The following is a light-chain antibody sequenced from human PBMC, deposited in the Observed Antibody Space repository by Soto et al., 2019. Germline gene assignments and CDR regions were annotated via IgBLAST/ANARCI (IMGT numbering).Light chain of an antibody. CDR1: QSVSSSY. V-gene: IGKV3-20*01. CDR2: GAS. J-gene: IGKJ1*01. Sequence: EIGWTQYPGTLSLSPRAVATLCCRASQSVSSSYLAWYQQKPGQAPRLLIYGASSRATGIPDRFSGSGSGTEFTLTISSLQSEDFAVYYCQHYGSSGTFGQGTKVDIK. CDR3: QHYGSSGT.